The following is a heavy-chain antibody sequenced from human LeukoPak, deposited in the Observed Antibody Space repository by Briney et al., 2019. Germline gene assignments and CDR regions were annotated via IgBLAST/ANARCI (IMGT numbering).Heavy chain of an antibody. V-gene: IGHV3-21*01. J-gene: IGHJ4*02. CDR2: ISSSSSYI. CDR3: ARKETIFGVGYFDY. CDR1: GFTFSSYS. Sequence: PGGSLRLSCAASGFTFSSYSMNWVRQAPGKGLEWVSSISSSSSYIYYADSVKGRFTISRDNAKNSLYLQMNSLRAEDTAVYYCARKETIFGVGYFDYWGQGTLVTVSS. D-gene: IGHD3-3*01.